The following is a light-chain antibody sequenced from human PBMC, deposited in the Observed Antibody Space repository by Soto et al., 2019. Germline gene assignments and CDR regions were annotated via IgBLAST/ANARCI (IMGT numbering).Light chain of an antibody. CDR2: AAS. CDR1: QRIITY. Sequence: DIQMTHSPFSVSASVGDRVTSTCRASQRIITYLNWYQQKPGKAPKVLIYAASSLQIGVPSRFSGSGSGTDFTLTISSLQPEDLATYFCQQSYSTPTFGGGTKVDI. J-gene: IGKJ4*01. CDR3: QQSYSTPT. V-gene: IGKV1-39*01.